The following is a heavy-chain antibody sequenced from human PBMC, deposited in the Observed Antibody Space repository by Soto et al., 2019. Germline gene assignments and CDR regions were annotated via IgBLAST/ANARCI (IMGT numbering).Heavy chain of an antibody. D-gene: IGHD3-10*01. CDR2: ISYDGSNK. CDR1: GFTFSSYG. CDR3: ANRGEDEDYYYYYYMDV. V-gene: IGHV3-30*18. Sequence: GGSLRLSCAASGFTFSSYGMHWVRQAPGKGLEWVAVISYDGSNKYYADSVKGRFTISRDNSKNTLYLQMNSLRAEDTAVYYCANRGEDEDYYYYYYMDVWGKGTTVTVSS. J-gene: IGHJ6*03.